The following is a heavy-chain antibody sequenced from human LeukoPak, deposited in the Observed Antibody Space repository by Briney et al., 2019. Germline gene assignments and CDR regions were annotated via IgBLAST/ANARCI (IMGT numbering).Heavy chain of an antibody. CDR1: GGSISSYY. D-gene: IGHD3-3*01. CDR3: ARVNYDFWSGSIDY. Sequence: SETLSLTCTVSGGSISSYYWSWIRQPPGKGLEWIGYIYYSGSTNYNPSLKSRVTISVDTSKNQFSLKLSSVTAADTAVYYCARVNYDFWSGSIDYWGQGTLVTVSS. J-gene: IGHJ4*02. V-gene: IGHV4-59*01. CDR2: IYYSGST.